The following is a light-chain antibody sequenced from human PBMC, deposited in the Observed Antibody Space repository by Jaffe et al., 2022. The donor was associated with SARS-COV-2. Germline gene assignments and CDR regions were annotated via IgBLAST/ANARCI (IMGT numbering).Light chain of an antibody. Sequence: EIVLTQSPGTLSLSPGERATLSCRASQSVFSYLAWFQQKPGQAPRLLIYDASSRAAGIPDRFSGSGSGTDFTLTISSLEPEDFAVYYCQQRSSWPALSFGGGTKVEIK. CDR3: QQRSSWPALS. J-gene: IGKJ4*01. V-gene: IGKV3-11*01. CDR1: QSVFSY. CDR2: DAS.